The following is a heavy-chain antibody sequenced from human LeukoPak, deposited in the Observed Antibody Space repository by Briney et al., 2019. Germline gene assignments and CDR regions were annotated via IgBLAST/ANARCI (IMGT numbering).Heavy chain of an antibody. CDR3: ARHYLVVVPAAHYYYGMDV. V-gene: IGHV4-39*01. Sequence: SETLSLTCTVSGGSISSSSYYWGWIRQPPGKGLEWIGSIYYSGSTYYNPSLKSRVTISVDTSKNQFPLKLSSVTAADTAVYYCARHYLVVVPAAHYYYGMDVWGQGTTVTVSS. J-gene: IGHJ6*02. D-gene: IGHD2-2*01. CDR2: IYYSGST. CDR1: GGSISSSSYY.